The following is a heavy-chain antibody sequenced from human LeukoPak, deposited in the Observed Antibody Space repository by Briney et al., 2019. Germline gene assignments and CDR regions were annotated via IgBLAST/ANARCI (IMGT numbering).Heavy chain of an antibody. Sequence: GGSLRLSCAASGFTFSSYAMSWVRQAPGKGLEWVSAISGSGGSTYYADSVKGRFTISRDNSKNTLYLQMNGLRAEDTAEYYCAKDGGYYDSSGPGPVDYWGQGTLVTVSS. D-gene: IGHD3-22*01. CDR2: ISGSGGST. CDR1: GFTFSSYA. J-gene: IGHJ4*02. CDR3: AKDGGYYDSSGPGPVDY. V-gene: IGHV3-23*01.